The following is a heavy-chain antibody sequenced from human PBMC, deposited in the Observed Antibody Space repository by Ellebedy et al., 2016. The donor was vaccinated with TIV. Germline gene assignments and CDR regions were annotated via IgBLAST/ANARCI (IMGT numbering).Heavy chain of an antibody. V-gene: IGHV3-30*02. J-gene: IGHJ5*02. Sequence: GESLKISCAASGFTFNSYGMHWVRQAPGKGLEWVTFIRYDGSDKYYSDSVKGRFTISSDNSKNTLNLQMNSLRLEDTAVYYCAKVLFAFGEFESPFDPWGQGTLVIVSS. CDR1: GFTFNSYG. CDR2: IRYDGSDK. D-gene: IGHD3-10*01. CDR3: AKVLFAFGEFESPFDP.